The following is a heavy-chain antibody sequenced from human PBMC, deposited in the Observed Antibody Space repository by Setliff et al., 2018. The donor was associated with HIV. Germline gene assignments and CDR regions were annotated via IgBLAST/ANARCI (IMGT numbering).Heavy chain of an antibody. V-gene: IGHV4-34*01. D-gene: IGHD3-9*01. J-gene: IGHJ4*02. Sequence: KPSETLSLTCAVYGGSFSGYYWSWIRQPPGKGLEWIGEINHSGSTNYNPSLKSRVTISVDTSKNQFSLKLSSVTAADTAVYYCARYVSDWFYIDSWGQGTLVTVSS. CDR1: GGSFSGYY. CDR3: ARYVSDWFYIDS. CDR2: INHSGST.